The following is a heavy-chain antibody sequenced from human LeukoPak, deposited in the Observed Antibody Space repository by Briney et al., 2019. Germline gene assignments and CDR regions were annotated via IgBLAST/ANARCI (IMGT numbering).Heavy chain of an antibody. CDR3: VCDASGYAEFDY. V-gene: IGHV3-23*01. J-gene: IGHJ4*02. Sequence: GGSLRLSCAASGFTFSSYGMHWVRQAPGKGLEWVSAISGSGGGTYYADSVKGRFTISRDNSKNTLSLVMNSLRGDDTAVYYCVCDASGYAEFDYWGQGTLVTVSS. CDR2: ISGSGGGT. CDR1: GFTFSSYG. D-gene: IGHD3-22*01.